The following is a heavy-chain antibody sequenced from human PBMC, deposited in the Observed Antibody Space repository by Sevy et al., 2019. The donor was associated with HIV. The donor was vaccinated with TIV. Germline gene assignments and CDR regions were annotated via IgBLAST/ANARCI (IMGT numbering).Heavy chain of an antibody. Sequence: GGSLRLSCAASGFSFSSYAMSWVRQTPGKGLEWVSAISGSGGSTYYADSVKGRFTISRDNSKNTLYLQMNSLRAEDTAVYDCAKGRFTMVRGVFDYWGQGTLVTVSS. D-gene: IGHD3-10*01. J-gene: IGHJ4*02. CDR3: AKGRFTMVRGVFDY. V-gene: IGHV3-23*01. CDR1: GFSFSSYA. CDR2: ISGSGGST.